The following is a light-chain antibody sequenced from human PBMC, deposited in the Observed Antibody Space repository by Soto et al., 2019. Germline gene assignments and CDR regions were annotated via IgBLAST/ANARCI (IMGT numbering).Light chain of an antibody. J-gene: IGKJ2*01. V-gene: IGKV3-11*01. CDR2: DAS. Sequence: EIVLTQSPATLSLSPGERATLSCRASQSLNTYLAWYQQKPGQAPRLLIYDASNRATGIPTRFSGSGSGTDFTLTISSLEPEDFAVYYSQQRSNWPPYTFGQGTKLEIK. CDR3: QQRSNWPPYT. CDR1: QSLNTY.